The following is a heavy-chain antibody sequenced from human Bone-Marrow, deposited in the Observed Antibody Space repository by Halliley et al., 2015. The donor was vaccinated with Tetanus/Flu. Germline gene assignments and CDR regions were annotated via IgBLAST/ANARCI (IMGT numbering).Heavy chain of an antibody. D-gene: IGHD2-2*01. CDR1: GGTFNNYA. V-gene: IGHV1-69*01. CDR2: IITVFGTT. Sequence: QLVQSGAEVKKPGSSVTVSCKVSGGTFNNYAISWVRQAPGQGLEWMGGIITVFGTTNYAQKFQGRVTITADESTRTAYMELSSLRSEDTAVYYGARGGKYQLLNPDYGGQGTRVTVSS. J-gene: IGHJ4*02. CDR3: ARGGKYQLLNPDY.